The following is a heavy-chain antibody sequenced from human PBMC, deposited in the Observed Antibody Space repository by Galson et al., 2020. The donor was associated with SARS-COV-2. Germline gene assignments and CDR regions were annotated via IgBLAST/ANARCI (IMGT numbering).Heavy chain of an antibody. CDR1: GFTFSDHP. J-gene: IGHJ4*02. Sequence: LSLTCAASGFTFSDHPMHWVRQAPGKGLEWMAVISYHGTETYYADSVKGRFTISRDNSKNTLFLQMNTLRIDDTAVYYCVRDKLGDKLELDFWGQGTLVTVAS. CDR3: VRDKLGDKLELDF. D-gene: IGHD2-21*02. CDR2: ISYHGTET. V-gene: IGHV3-30*01.